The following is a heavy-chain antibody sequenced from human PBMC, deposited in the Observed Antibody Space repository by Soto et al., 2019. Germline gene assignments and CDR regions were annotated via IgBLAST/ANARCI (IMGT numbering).Heavy chain of an antibody. CDR1: GFTFDDFA. D-gene: IGHD3-16*02. V-gene: IGHV3-9*01. Sequence: LRLSCAASGFTFDDFALPWVPRAPGEGLEWVSGISWNSGSIGYADSVKGRFTISRDNAKNSLYLQMNSLRAEDTALYYCAKDISMSPYYYYYYMDVWGKGTTVTVSS. CDR2: ISWNSGSI. CDR3: AKDISMSPYYYYYYMDV. J-gene: IGHJ6*03.